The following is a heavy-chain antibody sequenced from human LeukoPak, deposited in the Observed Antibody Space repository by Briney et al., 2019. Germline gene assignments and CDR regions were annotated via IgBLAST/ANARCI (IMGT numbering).Heavy chain of an antibody. J-gene: IGHJ3*02. CDR1: GFTFSSYG. CDR2: ILSDGSKE. D-gene: IGHD2-21*01. V-gene: IGHV3-33*01. Sequence: GGSLRLSCAASGFTFSSYGMHWVRQAPGKGLEWVAVILSDGSKEFYTDSVKGRFTISRDNAKNSLYLQMNSLRAEDTAVYYCARDLGGGGPVVAFDIWGQGTMVTVSS. CDR3: ARDLGGGGPVVAFDI.